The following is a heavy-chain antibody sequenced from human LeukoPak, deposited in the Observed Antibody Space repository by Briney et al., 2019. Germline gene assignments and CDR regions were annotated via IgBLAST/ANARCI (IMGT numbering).Heavy chain of an antibody. J-gene: IGHJ3*02. CDR1: GGSISSYY. CDR3: ARASPYDSSGYYFTASDI. D-gene: IGHD3-22*01. V-gene: IGHV4-59*01. Sequence: SETLSLTCTVSGGSISSYYWSWIRQPPGKGLEWIGYIYYSGSTNYNPSLKSRVTISVDTSKNQFSLKLSSVTAADTAVYYCARASPYDSSGYYFTASDIWGQGTMVTVSS. CDR2: IYYSGST.